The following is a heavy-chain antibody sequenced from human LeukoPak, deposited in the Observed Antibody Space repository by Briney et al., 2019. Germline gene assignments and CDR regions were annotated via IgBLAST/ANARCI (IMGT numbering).Heavy chain of an antibody. CDR3: ARDRLNFCGADCYRFDP. D-gene: IGHD2-21*02. Sequence: GASVKVSCKASGGTFSSYAISWVRQAPGQGLEWMGRIIPILGIANYAQKFQGRVTITAHESTGTAYMELSNLRSEDTAVYYCARDRLNFCGADCYRFDPWGQGTLVTVSS. CDR2: IIPILGIA. CDR1: GGTFSSYA. J-gene: IGHJ5*02. V-gene: IGHV1-69*04.